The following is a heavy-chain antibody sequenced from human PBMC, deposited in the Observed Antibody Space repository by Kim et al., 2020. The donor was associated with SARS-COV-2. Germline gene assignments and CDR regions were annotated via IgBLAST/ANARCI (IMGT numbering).Heavy chain of an antibody. V-gene: IGHV3-9*01. CDR1: GFTFDDYA. CDR3: AKDRSSYYYYYMDV. CDR2: ISWNSGSI. J-gene: IGHJ6*03. Sequence: GGSLRLSCAASGFTFDDYAMHWVRQAPGKGLEWVSGISWNSGSIGYADSVKGRFTISRDNAKNSLYLQMNSLRAEDTALYYCAKDRSSYYYYYMDVWGKG.